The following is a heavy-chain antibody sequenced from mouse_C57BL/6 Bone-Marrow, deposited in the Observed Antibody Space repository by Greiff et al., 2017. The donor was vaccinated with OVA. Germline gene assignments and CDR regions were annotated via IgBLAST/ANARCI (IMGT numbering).Heavy chain of an antibody. CDR1: GYAFTNYL. J-gene: IGHJ3*01. D-gene: IGHD2-1*01. CDR3: ARGGIYYGPWFAY. CDR2: INPGSGGT. V-gene: IGHV1-54*01. Sequence: QVQLQQSGAELVRPGTSVKVSCKASGYAFTNYLIEWVKQRPGQGLEWIGVINPGSGGTNYNEKFKGKATLTADKSSSTAYMQLSSLTSEDSAVYFCARGGIYYGPWFAYWGQGTLVTVSA.